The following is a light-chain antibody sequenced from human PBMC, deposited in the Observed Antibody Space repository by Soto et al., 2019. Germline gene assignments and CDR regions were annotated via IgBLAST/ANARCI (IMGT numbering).Light chain of an antibody. CDR1: QSVSSK. V-gene: IGKV3-15*01. CDR3: QQSYTTPVYT. CDR2: GAS. Sequence: EIVMTQSPATLSVSPGEGATLSCRASQSVSSKLAWYQQKPGQAPRPLIYGASTRATGIPARFSGSGSGTEFSLTISSLQPEDFATYFCQQSYTTPVYTFGQGTRLEIK. J-gene: IGKJ5*01.